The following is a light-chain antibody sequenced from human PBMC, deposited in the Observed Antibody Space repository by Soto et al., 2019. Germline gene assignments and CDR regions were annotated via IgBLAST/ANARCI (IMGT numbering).Light chain of an antibody. CDR1: ESISLW. CDR3: QHYNSFPYT. V-gene: IGKV1-5*03. Sequence: DIQMTQSPSPLSASVGARSTITCRASESISLWWAWFQQKPGKAPKLLIYKASTLASGVPSRFSGSGSGTEFTLTIRSLQPDDFAIYYCQHYNSFPYTFGQGTKVDI. J-gene: IGKJ2*01. CDR2: KAS.